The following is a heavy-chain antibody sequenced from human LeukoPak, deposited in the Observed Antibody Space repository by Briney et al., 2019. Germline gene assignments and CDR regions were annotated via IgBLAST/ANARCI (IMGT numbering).Heavy chain of an antibody. D-gene: IGHD5-12*01. CDR2: IKQDGSEK. J-gene: IGHJ4*02. CDR1: GFTLSSYW. CDR3: ASGLRLRD. Sequence: GGSLRLSCAVSGFTLSSYWMSWVRQAPGKGLEWVANIKQDGSEKYYVDSVKGRFTISRENAKNSLYLKMNRLRAEDTAVYYCASGLRLRDWGQGTLVTVSS. V-gene: IGHV3-7*01.